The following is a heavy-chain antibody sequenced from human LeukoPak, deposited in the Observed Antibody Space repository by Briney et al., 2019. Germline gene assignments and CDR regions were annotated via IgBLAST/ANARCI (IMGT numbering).Heavy chain of an antibody. D-gene: IGHD5-24*01. V-gene: IGHV3-53*01. Sequence: PGGSLRLSCAASGFTVSSNYMRWVRQAPGKGLEWVPVIYSGGSTYYADSVKGRFTISSDNSKNTLYLQMDSLRAEDTAVYYCARDVALDGYNHDAFDIWGQGTMVTVSS. J-gene: IGHJ3*02. CDR1: GFTVSSNY. CDR2: IYSGGST. CDR3: ARDVALDGYNHDAFDI.